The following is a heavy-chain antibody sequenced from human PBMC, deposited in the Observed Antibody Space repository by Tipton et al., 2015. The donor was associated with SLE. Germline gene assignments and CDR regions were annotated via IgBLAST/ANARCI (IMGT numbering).Heavy chain of an antibody. D-gene: IGHD6-13*01. CDR2: IYASGST. CDR3: ARVVYSFSDAFDI. V-gene: IGHV4-39*07. Sequence: GLVKPSETLSLTCTVSGGSISSSSYYWGWIRQPPGKGLEWIGRIYASGSTEYNPSLKSRVTISVDPSKNQFSLRLTSLTAADTAVYYCARVVYSFSDAFDIWGQGTLVTVSS. CDR1: GGSISSSSYY. J-gene: IGHJ3*02.